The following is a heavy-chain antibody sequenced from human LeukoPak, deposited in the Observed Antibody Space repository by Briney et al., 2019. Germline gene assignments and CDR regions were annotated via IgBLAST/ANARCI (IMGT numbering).Heavy chain of an antibody. CDR2: ISGRVGGP. D-gene: IGHD6-19*01. Sequence: GGSLRLSCAASVFTFSSYAMSWGRQAPGKGLESVSAISGRVGGPYYAESVKGRFTISRDNSQSTLYLQMNRLRAEDTAVYYCAKGGSSSGWFPDNWFDPWGQGTLVTVSS. CDR1: VFTFSSYA. CDR3: AKGGSSSGWFPDNWFDP. J-gene: IGHJ5*02. V-gene: IGHV3-23*01.